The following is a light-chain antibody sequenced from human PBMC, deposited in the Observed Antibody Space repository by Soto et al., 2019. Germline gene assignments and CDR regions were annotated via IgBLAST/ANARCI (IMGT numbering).Light chain of an antibody. CDR3: VQALQRPPWT. CDR2: LGS. Sequence: DIVVTQSPLTLPVTPGETASISCRSSQSLLHSNGYNYLDWYLQKPGQSPQLLIYLGSNRASGVPDRFSGSGSGTDFTLKISRVEAEDVGGYYCVQALQRPPWTFGQGTKVEIK. J-gene: IGKJ1*01. CDR1: QSLLHSNGYNY. V-gene: IGKV2-28*01.